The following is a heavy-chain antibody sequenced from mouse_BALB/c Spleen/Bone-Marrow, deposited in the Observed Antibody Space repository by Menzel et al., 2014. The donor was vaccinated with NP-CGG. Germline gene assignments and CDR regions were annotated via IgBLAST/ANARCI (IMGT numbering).Heavy chain of an antibody. V-gene: IGHV1S81*02. CDR3: TRSNYGYWYIDV. Sequence: VQLQESGAELVKPGASVKLSCKASGYSFTRYYMYWVKQRPGQGLEWIGEINPSNGGTNFNEKFKSKATLTVDKSSSTAYMQFSSLTSEDSAVYYCTRSNYGYWYIDVWGAGTTVTVSS. D-gene: IGHD1-1*01. CDR1: GYSFTRYY. CDR2: INPSNGGT. J-gene: IGHJ1*01.